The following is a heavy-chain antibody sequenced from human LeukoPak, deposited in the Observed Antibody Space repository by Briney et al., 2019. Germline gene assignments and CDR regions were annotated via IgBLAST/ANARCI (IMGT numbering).Heavy chain of an antibody. CDR2: INHSGST. J-gene: IGHJ6*02. D-gene: IGHD1-1*01. CDR1: GGSFSGYY. Sequence: PSETLSLTCAVYGGSFSGYYWSWIRQPPGKGLEWIGEINHSGSTNYNPSLKSRVTISVDTSKNQFSLKLSSVTAADTAVYYCAKSPRQLVATPRHYYYGMDVWGQGTTVTVSS. CDR3: AKSPRQLVATPRHYYYGMDV. V-gene: IGHV4-34*01.